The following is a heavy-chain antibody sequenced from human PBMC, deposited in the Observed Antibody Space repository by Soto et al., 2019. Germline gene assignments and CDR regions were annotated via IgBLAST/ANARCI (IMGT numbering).Heavy chain of an antibody. V-gene: IGHV1-2*02. CDR3: GRGRSGQIVVFY. CDR1: GYTFTGHY. Sequence: ASVKVSCKASGYTFTGHYIHWVRQAPEQGPEWMGEIGPQSGVTRYAQKFQGRVTMTRDTSITTVYMELKNLRPDDTAVYYCGRGRSGQIVVFYWGQGTPVTVSS. CDR2: IGPQSGVT. J-gene: IGHJ4*02. D-gene: IGHD1-26*01.